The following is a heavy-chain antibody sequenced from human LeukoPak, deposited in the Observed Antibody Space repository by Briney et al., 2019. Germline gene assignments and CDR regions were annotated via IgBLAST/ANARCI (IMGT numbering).Heavy chain of an antibody. CDR3: AKQVMSGYYRGFGDY. CDR1: GFTFSTYA. D-gene: IGHD3-3*01. V-gene: IGHV3-23*01. Sequence: GGSLRLSCAAFGFTFSTYAMSWVRKAPGKGLEWVSAISNSGVSTYYTDSVKGRFTISRDNSRNTLYLQMNSLRAEDTAVYFCAKQVMSGYYRGFGDYWGQGTLVTVSS. CDR2: ISNSGVST. J-gene: IGHJ4*02.